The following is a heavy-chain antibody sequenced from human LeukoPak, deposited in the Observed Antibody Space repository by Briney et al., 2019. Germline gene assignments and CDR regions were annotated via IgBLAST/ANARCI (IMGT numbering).Heavy chain of an antibody. V-gene: IGHV4-4*02. J-gene: IGHJ4*02. Sequence: SGTLSLTCAVSGGSMRSNNWWGGVGPRPGKGVEWMGEIYHSASPNYNPSLKSRVPISLDKSRNHFSLHLRSVTAADTAVYYCARVNINNCHSCDYWGQGTLVTVSS. CDR1: GGSMRSNNW. CDR3: ARVNINNCHSCDY. D-gene: IGHD1-1*01. CDR2: IYHSASP.